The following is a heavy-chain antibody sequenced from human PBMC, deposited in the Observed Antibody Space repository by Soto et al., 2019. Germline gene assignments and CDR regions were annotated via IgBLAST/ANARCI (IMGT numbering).Heavy chain of an antibody. J-gene: IGHJ6*02. Sequence: QVQLVQSGAEVKKPGSSVKVSCKASGGTFSSYTISWVRQAPGQGLEWMGRIIPILGIANYAQKFQGRVTITADKSTSTANMELSSLRSEDTAMYYCARERGDDVVVPAAMRYYGMDVWGQGTTVTVSS. CDR3: ARERGDDVVVPAAMRYYGMDV. CDR1: GGTFSSYT. V-gene: IGHV1-69*08. CDR2: IIPILGIA. D-gene: IGHD2-2*01.